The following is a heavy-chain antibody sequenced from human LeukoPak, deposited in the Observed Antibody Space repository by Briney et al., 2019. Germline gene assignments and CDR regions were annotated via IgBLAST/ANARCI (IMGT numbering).Heavy chain of an antibody. CDR3: AREYCGGDCYYWYFDL. CDR2: IYHSGST. D-gene: IGHD2-21*02. J-gene: IGHJ2*01. V-gene: IGHV4-4*02. CDR1: GGSISSSNW. Sequence: NPSGTLSLTCAVSGGSISSSNWWSWVRQPPGKGLEWIGEIYHSGSTNCNPSLKSRVTISVDKSKNQFSLKLSSVTAADTAVYYCAREYCGGDCYYWYFDLWGRGTLVTVSS.